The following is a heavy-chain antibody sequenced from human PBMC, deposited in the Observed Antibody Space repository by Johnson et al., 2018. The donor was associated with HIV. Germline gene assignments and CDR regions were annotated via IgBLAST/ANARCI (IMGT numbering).Heavy chain of an antibody. Sequence: QVQLVESGGGVVQPGRSLRLSCAASGFTFSSYAMHWVRQAPGKGLEWVAVISYDGSNKYYADSVKGRFTISRDNSKNTLYLQMKSMRAEDTAVYYCARDPTTVVAFDAFDIWGQGTMVTVSS. D-gene: IGHD4-23*01. CDR1: GFTFSSYA. CDR2: ISYDGSNK. J-gene: IGHJ3*02. V-gene: IGHV3-30-3*01. CDR3: ARDPTTVVAFDAFDI.